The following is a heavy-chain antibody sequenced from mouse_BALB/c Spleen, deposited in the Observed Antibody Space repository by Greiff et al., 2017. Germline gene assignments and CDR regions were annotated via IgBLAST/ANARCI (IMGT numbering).Heavy chain of an antibody. V-gene: IGHV5-6-5*01. Sequence: EVMLVESGGGLVKPGGSLKLSCAASGFTFSSYAMSWVRQTPEKRLEWVASISSGGSTYYPDSVKGRFTISRDNARNILYLQMSSLRSEDTAMYYCARRGIYYDCDGAYWGQGTLVTVSA. J-gene: IGHJ3*01. CDR3: ARRGIYYDCDGAY. CDR2: ISSGGST. D-gene: IGHD2-4*01. CDR1: GFTFSSYA.